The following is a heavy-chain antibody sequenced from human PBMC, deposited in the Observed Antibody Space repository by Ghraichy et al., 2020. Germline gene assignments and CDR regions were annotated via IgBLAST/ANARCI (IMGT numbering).Heavy chain of an antibody. J-gene: IGHJ5*02. CDR2: IIPTFGTA. Sequence: SVKVSCKASGGTFSTYAINWVRQAHGQGLEWMGGIIPTFGTANYAQKFQGRVTITADESTSTAYMELTSLRSEDTAVYYCAKTLRDAYSYGDCFDPWGQGTLVTVSS. CDR3: AKTLRDAYSYGDCFDP. D-gene: IGHD5-18*01. CDR1: GGTFSTYA. V-gene: IGHV1-69*13.